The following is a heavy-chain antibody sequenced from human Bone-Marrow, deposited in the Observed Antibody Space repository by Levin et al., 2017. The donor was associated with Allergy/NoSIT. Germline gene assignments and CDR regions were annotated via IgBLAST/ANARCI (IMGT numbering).Heavy chain of an antibody. J-gene: IGHJ4*02. D-gene: IGHD2-8*02. CDR3: AGGDLVLVVYPDY. CDR1: GFTFSSYS. CDR2: ISYDGGNE. V-gene: IGHV3-30-3*01. Sequence: GGSLRLSCAASGFTFSSYSMHWVRQAPGKGLEWVALISYDGGNENYADSVKGRFTISRDNYKNTLYLQMNSLRAEDTAVYFCAGGDLVLVVYPDYWGQGTLVTVAS.